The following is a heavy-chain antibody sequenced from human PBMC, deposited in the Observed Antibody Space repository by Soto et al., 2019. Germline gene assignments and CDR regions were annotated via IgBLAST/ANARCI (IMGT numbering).Heavy chain of an antibody. Sequence: ASVKVSCKASGYTFTSYGISWVRQAPGQGLEWMGWISAYNGNTNYAQKLQGRVTMTTDTSTSTAYMELRSLRSDDTAVYYCARVRTQATVILDWLLFGDYWGQGTLVTVSS. CDR3: ARVRTQATVILDWLLFGDY. CDR1: GYTFTSYG. D-gene: IGHD3-9*01. J-gene: IGHJ4*02. CDR2: ISAYNGNT. V-gene: IGHV1-18*01.